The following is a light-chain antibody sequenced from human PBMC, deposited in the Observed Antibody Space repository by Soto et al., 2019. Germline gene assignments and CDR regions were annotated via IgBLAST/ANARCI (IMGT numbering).Light chain of an antibody. Sequence: DIQLTQSPSFLSASVGDRVTITCRASQGISSYLAWYQQKPGKALKLLIYAASTLQSGVPSRFSGSGSGTEFTLTIGSLQPEDFATYYCQQFNSYPYTFGQGTELEIK. V-gene: IGKV1-9*01. J-gene: IGKJ2*01. CDR1: QGISSY. CDR2: AAS. CDR3: QQFNSYPYT.